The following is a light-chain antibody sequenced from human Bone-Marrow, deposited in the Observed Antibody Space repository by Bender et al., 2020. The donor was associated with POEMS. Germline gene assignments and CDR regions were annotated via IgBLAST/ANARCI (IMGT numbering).Light chain of an antibody. Sequence: QSALTQPASMFGSLGQSITISCTGTSSDVGGYNYVSWYQHYPGEAPKLIIFEVNKGPSGVSGRFSGSKSGNTASLTISGLQAEDEADYYCASYTRSDTWVFGGGTKLTVL. CDR2: EVN. J-gene: IGLJ3*02. CDR3: ASYTRSDTWV. CDR1: SSDVGGYNY. V-gene: IGLV2-14*01.